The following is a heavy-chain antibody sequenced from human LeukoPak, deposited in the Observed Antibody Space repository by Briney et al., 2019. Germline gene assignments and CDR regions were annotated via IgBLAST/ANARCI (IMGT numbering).Heavy chain of an antibody. Sequence: GASVRVSCTASGYTFISYGISWVRQAPGQGLEWMGWITTYNGNTNYAQNLQGRVTMTTDTSTSTGYMELRSLRSDDTAVYYCAREGQYCSGGTCSDYWGQGTLVTVSS. D-gene: IGHD2-15*01. J-gene: IGHJ4*02. CDR3: AREGQYCSGGTCSDY. CDR2: ITTYNGNT. V-gene: IGHV1-18*01. CDR1: GYTFISYG.